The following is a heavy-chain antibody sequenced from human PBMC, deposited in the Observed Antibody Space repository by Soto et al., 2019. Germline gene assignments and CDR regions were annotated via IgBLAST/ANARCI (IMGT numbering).Heavy chain of an antibody. D-gene: IGHD3-16*01. CDR2: IYWDDAK. J-gene: IGHJ4*02. CDR3: APKGGGDRILDY. CDR1: GFSLSTSGVG. V-gene: IGHV2-5*02. Sequence: QITLKESGPTLVKPTQTLTLTCTFSGFSLSTSGVGVGWIRQPPGKALEWLALIYWDDAKNYSPSLKSRLPNSQDTSKNQGVLTMTNMDPVDTATYYGAPKGGGDRILDYWGQGTLVTVSS.